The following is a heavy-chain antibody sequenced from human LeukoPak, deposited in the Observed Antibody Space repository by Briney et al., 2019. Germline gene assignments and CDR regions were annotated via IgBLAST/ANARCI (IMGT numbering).Heavy chain of an antibody. CDR2: IYYSGST. CDR3: AKIGYSYGFDY. V-gene: IGHV4-59*08. CDR1: GGSISSYY. J-gene: IGHJ4*02. Sequence: SETLSLTCTVSGGSISSYYWSWIRQPPGKGLEWIGYIYYSGSTNYNPSLKSRVTMSVDTSKNQFSLKLSSVTAADTAVYYCAKIGYSYGFDYWGQGTLVTVSS. D-gene: IGHD5-18*01.